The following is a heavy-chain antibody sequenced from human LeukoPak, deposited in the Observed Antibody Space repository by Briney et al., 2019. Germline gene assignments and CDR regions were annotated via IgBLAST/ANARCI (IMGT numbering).Heavy chain of an antibody. V-gene: IGHV1-24*01. CDR2: FDPEDGET. CDR3: ATDYYGSGSLYGEPKRNWFDP. D-gene: IGHD3-10*01. Sequence: ASVKVSCKVSGYTLTELSMHWVRQAPGKGLEWMGGFDPEDGETIYAQKFQGRVTMTEDTSTDTAYMELSSLRSEDTAVYYCATDYYGSGSLYGEPKRNWFDPWGQGTLVTVSS. CDR1: GYTLTELS. J-gene: IGHJ5*02.